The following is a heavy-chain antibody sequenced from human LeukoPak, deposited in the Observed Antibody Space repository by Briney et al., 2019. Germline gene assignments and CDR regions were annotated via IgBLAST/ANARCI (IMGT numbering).Heavy chain of an antibody. CDR1: GFTFSSYA. J-gene: IGHJ4*02. D-gene: IGHD3-22*01. Sequence: GGSLRLSCAASGFTFSSYAMSWVRQAPGKGLEWVSALSASGYTTYYADTVKGRLTISRDNSKNTLYLQMNSLRDEDSAVYYCVKGSSGFYYDYWGQGTLVTVSS. V-gene: IGHV3-23*01. CDR2: LSASGYTT. CDR3: VKGSSGFYYDY.